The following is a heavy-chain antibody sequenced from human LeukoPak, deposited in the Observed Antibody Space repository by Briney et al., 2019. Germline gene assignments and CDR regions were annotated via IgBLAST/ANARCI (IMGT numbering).Heavy chain of an antibody. CDR1: GVSVSSGSYY. D-gene: IGHD1-14*01. CDR3: ASWQTGVRHTDWFDP. J-gene: IGHJ5*02. V-gene: IGHV4-61*01. CDR2: IYYSGST. Sequence: PSETLSLTCTVSGVSVSSGSYYWSWIRQPPGKGLEWIGYIYYSGSTNYNPSLKSRVTISLDTSKNQFSLKLSSVTAADTAVYYCASWQTGVRHTDWFDPWGQGTLVTVSS.